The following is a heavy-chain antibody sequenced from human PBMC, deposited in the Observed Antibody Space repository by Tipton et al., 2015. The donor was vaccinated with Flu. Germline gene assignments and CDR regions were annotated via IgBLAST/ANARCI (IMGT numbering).Heavy chain of an antibody. V-gene: IGHV4-39*07. Sequence: TLSLTCTVSGGSISSSSYYWGWIRQPPGKGLEWIGSIYYSGSTYYNPSLKSRVTISVDTSKNQFSLKLSSVTAADTAVYYCVTPHSSSWWNYFDYWGQGTLVTVSS. CDR1: GGSISSSSYY. D-gene: IGHD6-13*01. CDR2: IYYSGST. J-gene: IGHJ4*02. CDR3: VTPHSSSWWNYFDY.